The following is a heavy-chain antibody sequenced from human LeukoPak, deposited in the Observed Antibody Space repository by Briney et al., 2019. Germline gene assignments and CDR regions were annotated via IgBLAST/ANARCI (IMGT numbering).Heavy chain of an antibody. CDR1: GFTFDDYA. CDR2: ISWNSGSI. V-gene: IGHV3-9*01. J-gene: IGHJ5*02. CDR3: AKADA. Sequence: SLRLSCAASGFTFDDYAMHWVRQAPGRGLEWVSGISWNSGSIGYADSVKGRFTISRDNAKNSLYLQMNSLRAEDTALYYCAKADAWGQGTLVTVSS.